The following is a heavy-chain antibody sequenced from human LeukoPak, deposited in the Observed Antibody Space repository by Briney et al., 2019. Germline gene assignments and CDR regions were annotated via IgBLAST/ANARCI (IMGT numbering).Heavy chain of an antibody. CDR3: AKVSKKTTVVTPGYDY. D-gene: IGHD4-23*01. J-gene: IGHJ4*02. Sequence: GGSLRLSCAASGFTFSSYAMSWVRQAPGKGLEWVSAISGSGATTYYTDSVKGRFPLSRDNSKTTLHLQMNSLRAEDTAVYYCAKVSKKTTVVTPGYDYWGQGTLVTVSS. CDR1: GFTFSSYA. CDR2: ISGSGATT. V-gene: IGHV3-23*01.